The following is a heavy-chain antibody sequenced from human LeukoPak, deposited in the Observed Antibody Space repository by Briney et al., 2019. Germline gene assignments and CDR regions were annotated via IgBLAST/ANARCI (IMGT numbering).Heavy chain of an antibody. CDR3: AREVLSGIAVDAFDI. Sequence: GGSLRLSCAASGFTFSSYWMSWVRQAAGKGLEWVANIKQDGSEKYYVDSVKGRFTISRDNAKNSLYLQMNSLRAEDTAVYYCAREVLSGIAVDAFDIWGQGTMVTVSS. CDR1: GFTFSSYW. V-gene: IGHV3-7*01. CDR2: IKQDGSEK. J-gene: IGHJ3*02. D-gene: IGHD6-19*01.